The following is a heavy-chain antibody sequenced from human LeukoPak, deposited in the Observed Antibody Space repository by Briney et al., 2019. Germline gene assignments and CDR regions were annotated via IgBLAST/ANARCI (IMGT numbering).Heavy chain of an antibody. CDR1: GGSISSGGYY. D-gene: IGHD4-17*01. J-gene: IGHJ4*02. CDR2: IYYSGST. Sequence: SSETLSLTCTVSGGSISSGGYYWSWSRQPPGEGLGWIGYIYYSGSTYYHPSLKSRVTISLDTSKNQFSLKLSSVTAADTAVYYCARVTTVTTSFHFDYWGQGTLVTVSS. CDR3: ARVTTVTTSFHFDY. V-gene: IGHV4-30-4*01.